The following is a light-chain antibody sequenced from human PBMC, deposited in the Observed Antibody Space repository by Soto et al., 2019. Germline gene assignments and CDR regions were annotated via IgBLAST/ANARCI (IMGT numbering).Light chain of an antibody. CDR3: QQTYSTPQT. J-gene: IGKJ1*01. CDR2: VAS. CDR1: QSISNY. Sequence: DIQITQSPSSLSPSVGDRVTITFRSSQSISNYFNWYQQKPGKAPKLLIYVASSLQSGVPSRFSGTGSRTDFTLTISSLQYEDFATYYCQQTYSTPQTFGQGTKVNIK. V-gene: IGKV1-39*01.